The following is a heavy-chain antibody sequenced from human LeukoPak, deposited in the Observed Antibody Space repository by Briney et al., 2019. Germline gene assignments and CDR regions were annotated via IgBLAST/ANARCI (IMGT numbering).Heavy chain of an antibody. CDR1: GFTFSGSA. D-gene: IGHD6-13*01. V-gene: IGHV3-73*01. J-gene: IGHJ4*02. CDR3: TRLGLGQQVGIDY. CDR2: IRSRANTYAT. Sequence: GGSLRLSCAASGFTFSGSAMHGVRQAPGKGLEWVGRIRSRANTYATGYAVSVKGRFTISRDDSKNTAYLQMNSLKTEDTAVYYRTRLGLGQQVGIDYWGQGTLVTVSS.